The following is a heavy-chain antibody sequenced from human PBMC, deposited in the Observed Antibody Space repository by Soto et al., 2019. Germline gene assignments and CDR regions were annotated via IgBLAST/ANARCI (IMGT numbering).Heavy chain of an antibody. Sequence: EVLLVESGGGLVKPGDSLRLSCAVSGLKFSDTCMNWGRQAPGKGLEWVGRIKSKGGGETKDYAAPVKGRFAISRDDSRDTLYLQMNSLKIEDTAVYYCAWDNSRRFRNDHWGQGTLVTVS. CDR3: AWDNSRRFRNDH. CDR1: GLKFSDTC. J-gene: IGHJ4*02. CDR2: IKSKGGGETK. V-gene: IGHV3-15*07. D-gene: IGHD4-4*01.